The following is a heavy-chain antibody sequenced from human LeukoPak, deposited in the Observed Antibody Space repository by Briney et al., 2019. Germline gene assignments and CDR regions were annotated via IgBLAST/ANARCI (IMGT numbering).Heavy chain of an antibody. Sequence: PGGSLRLSCAASGFTFSSYWMHWVRQAPGKGLVWVSRINSDGSSTSYADSVKGRFTISRDNAKNTLYLQMNSLRAEDTAVYYCAKLLWFGESNHPDAFDIWGQGTMVTVSS. CDR1: GFTFSSYW. CDR2: INSDGSST. V-gene: IGHV3-74*01. D-gene: IGHD3-10*01. J-gene: IGHJ3*02. CDR3: AKLLWFGESNHPDAFDI.